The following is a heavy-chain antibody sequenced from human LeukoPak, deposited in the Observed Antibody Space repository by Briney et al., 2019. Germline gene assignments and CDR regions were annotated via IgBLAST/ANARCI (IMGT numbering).Heavy chain of an antibody. CDR1: GGSISCGGDY. CDR2: HYHNGST. Sequence: PSETLSLTCSVSGGSISCGGDYWSWIRQPAGKGMGWIWYHYHNGSTYYNPSLKRRVTISVDRSKSQFSLQLSSVTAADTAVYYCARVGVVPTATPRIYYYYMDVWGKGTTVTVS. D-gene: IGHD2-2*01. CDR3: ARVGVVPTATPRIYYYYMDV. V-gene: IGHV4-30-2*01. J-gene: IGHJ6*03.